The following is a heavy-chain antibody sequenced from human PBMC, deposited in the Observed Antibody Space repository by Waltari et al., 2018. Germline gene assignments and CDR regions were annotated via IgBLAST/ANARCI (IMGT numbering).Heavy chain of an antibody. D-gene: IGHD6-13*01. J-gene: IGHJ5*02. CDR3: AREEIAAAGTDNWFDP. CDR1: GGTFSSYA. Sequence: QVQLVQSGAEVKKPGSSVKVSCKASGGTFSSYAISWVRQAPGQGLEWMGGINPNFVTANYAQKFQGRVTITADKSTSTAYMELSSLRSEDRAVYYCAREEIAAAGTDNWFDPWGQGTLVTVSS. V-gene: IGHV1-69*14. CDR2: INPNFVTA.